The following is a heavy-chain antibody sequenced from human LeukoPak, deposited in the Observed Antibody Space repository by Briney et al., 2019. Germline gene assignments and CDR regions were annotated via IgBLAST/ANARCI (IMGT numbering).Heavy chain of an antibody. D-gene: IGHD6-19*01. CDR1: GITLSNYG. J-gene: IGHJ4*02. V-gene: IGHV3-23*01. Sequence: GGSLRLSCAVSGITLSNYGMSWVRQAPGKGLELISAISVDGETALYADSVKGRFIISRDNSKNTLYLQMSSLRAEDTAVYYCAQGYLSGWYPHWGQGSLVSVSS. CDR3: AQGYLSGWYPH. CDR2: ISVDGETA.